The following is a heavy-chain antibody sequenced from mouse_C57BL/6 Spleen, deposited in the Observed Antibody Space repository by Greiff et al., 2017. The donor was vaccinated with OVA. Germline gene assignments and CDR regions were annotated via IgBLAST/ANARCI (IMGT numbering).Heavy chain of an antibody. V-gene: IGHV1-39*01. CDR2: INPNYGTT. CDR3: ARGGFYYDDDGYAMDY. D-gene: IGHD2-4*01. J-gene: IGHJ4*01. CDR1: GYSFTDYN. Sequence: EVQLQQSGPELVKPGASVKISCKASGYSFTDYNMNWVKQSNGKSLEWIGVINPNYGTTSYNQKFKGKATLTVDPSSSTAYMQRNSVTSEDSADYYCARGGFYYDDDGYAMDYWGQGTSVTVSS.